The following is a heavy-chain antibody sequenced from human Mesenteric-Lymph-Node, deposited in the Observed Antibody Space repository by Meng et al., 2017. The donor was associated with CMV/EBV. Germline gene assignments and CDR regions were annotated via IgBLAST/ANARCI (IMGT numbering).Heavy chain of an antibody. CDR1: GGPFSNYP. V-gene: IGHV1-69*15. Sequence: SGGPFSNYPIIWVRQAPGQGLEWMGTIIPISATTNYAQNFQDRVTIPADESTKTAYMGLNSLTSQDTAVYFCARGEAGMVASFGFDCWGQGTLVTVSS. CDR3: ARGEAGMVASFGFDC. CDR2: IIPISATT. J-gene: IGHJ4*02. D-gene: IGHD1-26*01.